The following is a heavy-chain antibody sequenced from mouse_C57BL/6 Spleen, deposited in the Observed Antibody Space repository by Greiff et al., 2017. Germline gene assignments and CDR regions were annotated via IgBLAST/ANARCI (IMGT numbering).Heavy chain of an antibody. CDR3: ARFITTTGGFDY. V-gene: IGHV1-55*01. CDR1: GYTFTSYW. J-gene: IGHJ2*01. CDR2: IYPGSGST. Sequence: QVQLQQPGAELVKPGASVKMSCKASGYTFTSYWITWVKQRPGQGLEWIGDIYPGSGSTNYNEKFKSKATLTVDTSSSTAYMQLSSLTSEDSAVYYGARFITTTGGFDYWGQGTTLTVSS. D-gene: IGHD1-1*01.